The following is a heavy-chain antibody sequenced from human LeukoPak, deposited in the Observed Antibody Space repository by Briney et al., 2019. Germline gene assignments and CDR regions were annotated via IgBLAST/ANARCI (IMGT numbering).Heavy chain of an antibody. Sequence: GKSLRLSCAASGFSFSTYALHWVRQAPGKGLEWVAVVSYDGNNKFYAGSVKGRSNISRDNAKNSLYLQMNTLRAEDTAVYYCAGRYCRSASCPANFDFWGQGTLVTVSS. CDR1: GFSFSTYA. J-gene: IGHJ4*02. V-gene: IGHV3-30*03. CDR3: AGRYCRSASCPANFDF. D-gene: IGHD2-2*01. CDR2: VSYDGNNK.